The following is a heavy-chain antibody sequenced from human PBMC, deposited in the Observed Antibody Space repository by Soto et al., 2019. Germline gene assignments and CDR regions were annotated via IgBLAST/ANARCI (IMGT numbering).Heavy chain of an antibody. J-gene: IGHJ3*02. Sequence: GESLKISCKGSGYTFTSYWIAWVRQMPGKGLEWMGIIYPGDSDTRYSSSFQGQVTISADKSISTAYLQWNSLKASDTAMYYCARLYGHAFNIWGQGTMVTVSS. D-gene: IGHD2-8*01. CDR1: GYTFTSYW. V-gene: IGHV5-51*01. CDR2: IYPGDSDT. CDR3: ARLYGHAFNI.